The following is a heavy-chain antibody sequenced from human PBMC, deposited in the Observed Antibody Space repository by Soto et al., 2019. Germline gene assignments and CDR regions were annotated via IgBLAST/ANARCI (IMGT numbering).Heavy chain of an antibody. CDR3: PSSYSSSWFSPFDY. V-gene: IGHV3-23*01. Sequence: EVQLLESGGGLVQPGGSLRLSCAASGFTFGSYAMSWVRQAPGKGLEWVSSIGGGYGTYYADSVKGRFTISRDNSKNTLYLQMNSLRAEDTAIYYCPSSYSSSWFSPFDYWGQGSLFTVSS. D-gene: IGHD6-13*01. CDR2: IGGGYGT. CDR1: GFTFGSYA. J-gene: IGHJ4*02.